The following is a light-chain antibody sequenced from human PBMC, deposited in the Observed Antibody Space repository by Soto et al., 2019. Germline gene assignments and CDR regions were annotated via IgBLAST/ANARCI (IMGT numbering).Light chain of an antibody. J-gene: IGLJ1*01. CDR3: ATWYDSLDGYV. CDR2: SHN. CDR1: SSNIGSNT. V-gene: IGLV1-44*01. Sequence: QAVVTQPPSASGTPGQRVTISCSGSSSNIGSNTVNWYQQLPGTAPKLLIYSHNQRPSGVPDRFSVSKSGTSASLAISGLQSEDEADYYCATWYDSLDGYVFGTGTKLTVL.